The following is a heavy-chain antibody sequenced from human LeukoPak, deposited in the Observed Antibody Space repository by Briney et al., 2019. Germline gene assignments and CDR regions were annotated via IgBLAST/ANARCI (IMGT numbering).Heavy chain of an antibody. J-gene: IGHJ4*02. CDR2: IYSGGST. CDR1: EFSVGSNY. CDR3: ATRYITMVRGVIITSEY. Sequence: GGSLRLSCAASEFSVGSNYMTWVRQAPGKGLEWVSLIYSGGSTYYADSVKGRFTISRDNSKNTLYLQMNSLRAEDTAVYYCATRYITMVRGVIITSEYWGQGTLVTVSS. D-gene: IGHD3-10*01. V-gene: IGHV3-66*01.